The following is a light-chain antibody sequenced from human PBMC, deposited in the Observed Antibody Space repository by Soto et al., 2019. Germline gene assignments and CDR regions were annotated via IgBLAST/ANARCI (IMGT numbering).Light chain of an antibody. J-gene: IGLJ1*01. CDR3: CLLAGSSTSAV. Sequence: QSALTQPRSVSGSPGPSVTISCTGTSSYVGGYNYVSWYQQHPGKAPKLMIYDVSKRPSGVPDRFSGSKSVTTASLTISGLQAEDEAEYYCCLLAGSSTSAVFASGPKATV. CDR1: SSYVGGYNY. CDR2: DVS. V-gene: IGLV2-11*01.